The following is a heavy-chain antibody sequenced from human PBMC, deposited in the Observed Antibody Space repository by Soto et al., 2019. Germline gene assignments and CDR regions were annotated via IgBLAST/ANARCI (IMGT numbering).Heavy chain of an antibody. CDR3: VRSGGWYRTFDY. J-gene: IGHJ4*02. D-gene: IGHD6-19*01. Sequence: PSETLSLTCAVYGGSFSGYYWSWIRQPPGKGLEWIGEINHSGSTNYNPSLKSRVTISVDTSKNQFSLKLSSVTAADTAVYYCVRSGGWYRTFDYWGPGTLVTVSS. CDR2: INHSGST. V-gene: IGHV4-34*01. CDR1: GGSFSGYY.